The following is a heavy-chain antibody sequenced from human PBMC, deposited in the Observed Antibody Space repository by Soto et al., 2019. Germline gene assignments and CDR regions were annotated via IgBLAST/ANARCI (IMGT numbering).Heavy chain of an antibody. CDR3: VRDGTTTLREWLDP. CDR1: GASISGFY. J-gene: IGHJ5*02. D-gene: IGHD1-1*01. V-gene: IGHV4-4*07. Sequence: PSETLSLTCTVSGASISGFYWSWIRKSAGKGLEWIGRIYATGTTDYNPSLKSRVMMSVDTSKKQFSLKLRSVTAADTAVYYCVRDGTTTLREWLDPWGQGISVTVSS. CDR2: IYATGTT.